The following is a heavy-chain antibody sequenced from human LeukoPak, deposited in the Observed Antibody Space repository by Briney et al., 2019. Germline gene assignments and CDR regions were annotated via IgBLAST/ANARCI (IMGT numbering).Heavy chain of an antibody. CDR1: GFTVSGNY. Sequence: PGGSLRLSCEVSGFTVSGNYVSWVRQAPGKGLEWVSLISGDGTTYYADPVKGRFTISRDNSKNTVYLQMNTLRLEDRAVYYCARDAPPYSTTPWGLDVWGQGTTVTVSS. D-gene: IGHD2/OR15-2a*01. CDR3: ARDAPPYSTTPWGLDV. J-gene: IGHJ6*02. CDR2: ISGDGTT. V-gene: IGHV3-66*01.